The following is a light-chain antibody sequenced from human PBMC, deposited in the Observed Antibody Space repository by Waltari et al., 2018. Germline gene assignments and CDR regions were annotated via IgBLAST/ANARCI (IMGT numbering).Light chain of an antibody. CDR1: PSHLSTADHRNH. CDR3: QQYINPPYT. CDR2: RAS. Sequence: DIVLTESPDSMTVSLGEPATIRYKSSPSHLSTADHRNHLAWYQQKPGQPPNLLIYRASSRESGVPDRFSAYGSGTDFTLTISSLQAEDVAVYYCQQYINPPYTFGQGTKLQI. J-gene: IGKJ2*01. V-gene: IGKV4-1*01.